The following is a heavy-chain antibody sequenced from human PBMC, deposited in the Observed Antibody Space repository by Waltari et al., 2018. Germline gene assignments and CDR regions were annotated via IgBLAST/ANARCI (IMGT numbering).Heavy chain of an antibody. CDR1: GFIFKNYW. CDR2: INTDGSIT. Sequence: EVQLVESGGGLVQPGGSLRLSCAASGFIFKNYWMHWVPQAPGKGLVSVSHINTDGSITNYADSVKGRFTISRDNAKNTLFLQMNSLRAEDTAVYYCVMYSSSFLGDCWGQGTLVTVSS. J-gene: IGHJ4*02. V-gene: IGHV3-74*01. CDR3: VMYSSSFLGDC. D-gene: IGHD6-13*01.